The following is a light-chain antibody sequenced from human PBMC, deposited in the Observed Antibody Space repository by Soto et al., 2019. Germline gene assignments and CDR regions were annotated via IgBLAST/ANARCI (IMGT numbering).Light chain of an antibody. CDR2: INN. Sequence: QSVLTQPPSVSGAPGQRVTISCTGSSSNIGAGYDVHWYQQLPGTAPKLLIFINNNRPSGVPDRFSGFKSGTSASLAITGLQAEDEADYYSQSYDSSLSGSVFGGGTKLTVL. J-gene: IGLJ2*01. CDR3: QSYDSSLSGSV. V-gene: IGLV1-40*01. CDR1: SSNIGAGYD.